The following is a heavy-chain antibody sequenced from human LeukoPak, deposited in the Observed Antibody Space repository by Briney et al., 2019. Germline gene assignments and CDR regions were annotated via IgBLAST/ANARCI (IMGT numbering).Heavy chain of an antibody. D-gene: IGHD6-19*01. CDR1: GGSIRSYY. J-gene: IGHJ3*02. CDR2: IYYGGST. Sequence: SETLSLTCTASGGSIRSYYWSWIRQPPGKGLEWIGYIYYGGSTNYNPSLKSRVTISVDTSKNQFSLKLSSVTAADTAVYYRARHGAVAGTTRRDAFDIWGQGTMVTVSS. CDR3: ARHGAVAGTTRRDAFDI. V-gene: IGHV4-59*08.